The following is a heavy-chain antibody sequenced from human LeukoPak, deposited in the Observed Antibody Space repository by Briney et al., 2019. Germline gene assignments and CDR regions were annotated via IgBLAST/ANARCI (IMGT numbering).Heavy chain of an antibody. Sequence: GASVKVSCKASGGTFSSYAISWVRQAPGQGLEWMGGIIPIFGTANYAQKFQGRVTITADESTSTAYMELSGLRSEDTAVYYCARDPYDFWSGYYSWGQGTLVTVSS. J-gene: IGHJ5*02. CDR3: ARDPYDFWSGYYS. V-gene: IGHV1-69*01. CDR2: IIPIFGTA. D-gene: IGHD3-3*01. CDR1: GGTFSSYA.